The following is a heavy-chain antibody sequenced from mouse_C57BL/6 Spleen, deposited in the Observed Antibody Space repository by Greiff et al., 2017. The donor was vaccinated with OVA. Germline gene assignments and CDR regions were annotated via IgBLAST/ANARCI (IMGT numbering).Heavy chain of an antibody. CDR3: ARATGVPFDY. CDR1: GYAFSSSW. CDR2: IYPGDGDT. J-gene: IGHJ2*01. Sequence: QVQLQQSGPELVKPGASVKISCKASGYAFSSSWMNWVKQRPGKGLEWIGRIYPGDGDTNYNGKFKGKATLTADKSSSTAYMQLSSLTSEDSAVYFCARATGVPFDYWGQGTTLTVSS. D-gene: IGHD5-1*01. V-gene: IGHV1-82*01.